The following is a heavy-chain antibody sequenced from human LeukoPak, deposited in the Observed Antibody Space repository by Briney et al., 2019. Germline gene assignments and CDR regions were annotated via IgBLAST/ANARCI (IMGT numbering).Heavy chain of an antibody. V-gene: IGHV3-53*01. CDR2: IYSGGST. CDR1: GFTVSSNY. J-gene: IGHJ4*02. D-gene: IGHD6-19*01. Sequence: GGSVRLSCAASGFTVSSNYMSWVRQAPGKGLEWVSVIYSGGSTYYADSVKGRFTISRENSTNTPYLQMNSMRAEETAVYYCARVGSSGWYDSYYFDYWGQGILVTVAS. CDR3: ARVGSSGWYDSYYFDY.